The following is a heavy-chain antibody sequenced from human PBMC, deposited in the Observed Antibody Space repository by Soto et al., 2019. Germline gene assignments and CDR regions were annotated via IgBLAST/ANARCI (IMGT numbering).Heavy chain of an antibody. V-gene: IGHV3-23*01. CDR1: GFTCRSYA. CDR2: ISGSGGST. CDR3: AERCSGGSCYDY. D-gene: IGHD2-15*01. Sequence: GGSHRLSCAASGFTCRSYAMSWVRQAPGKGLEWVSAISGSGGSTYYADSVKGRFTISRDNSKNTLYLQMNSLRAEDTAVYYCAERCSGGSCYDYWGQGTLVTVSS. J-gene: IGHJ4*02.